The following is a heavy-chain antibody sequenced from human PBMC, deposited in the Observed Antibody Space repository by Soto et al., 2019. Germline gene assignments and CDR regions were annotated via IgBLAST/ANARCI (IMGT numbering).Heavy chain of an antibody. V-gene: IGHV1-2*04. D-gene: IGHD3-10*01. J-gene: IGHJ6*02. CDR3: ARVGGGLASLGYYGMDV. CDR2: INPNSGGT. CDR1: GYTXIGYY. Sequence: SXKVSFKASGYTXIGYYINLVRQAPGQGLEWMGWINPNSGGTNYAQRFQVWVTITSYSSISTAYIELIRLKSYDTAVYYCARVGGGLASLGYYGMDVWGQGTTGTVS.